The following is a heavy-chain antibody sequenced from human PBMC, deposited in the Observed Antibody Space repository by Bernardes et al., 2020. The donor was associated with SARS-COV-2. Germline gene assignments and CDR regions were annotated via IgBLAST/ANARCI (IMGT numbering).Heavy chain of an antibody. CDR3: AKALDGYPRYYFDY. D-gene: IGHD2-15*01. Sequence: GGSLRLSRAASGFTFSSYAMSWVRQAPGKGLEWVSAISGSGGSTYYADSVKGRFTISRDNSKNTLYLQMNSLRAEDTAVYYCAKALDGYPRYYFDYWGQGTLVTVSS. V-gene: IGHV3-23*01. CDR2: ISGSGGST. J-gene: IGHJ4*02. CDR1: GFTFSSYA.